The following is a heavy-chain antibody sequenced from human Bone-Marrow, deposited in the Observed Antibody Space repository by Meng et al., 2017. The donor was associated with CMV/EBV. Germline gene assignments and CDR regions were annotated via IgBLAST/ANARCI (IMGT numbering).Heavy chain of an antibody. J-gene: IGHJ6*02. CDR1: GGSFSGYY. CDR2: ISHSGGT. CDR3: ARVTGVVVPAASWYYYYGMDV. Sequence: SETLSLTCAVYGGSFSGYYWSWIRQPPGKGLEWIGEISHSGGTNYNPSLKSRVTISVDTSKNQFSLKLSSVTAADTAVYYCARVTGVVVPAASWYYYYGMDVWGQGTTVTVSS. D-gene: IGHD2-2*01. V-gene: IGHV4-34*01.